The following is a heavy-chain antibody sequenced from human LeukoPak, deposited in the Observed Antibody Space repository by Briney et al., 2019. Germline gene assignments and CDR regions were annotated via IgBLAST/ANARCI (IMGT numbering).Heavy chain of an antibody. J-gene: IGHJ4*02. V-gene: IGHV3-48*01. D-gene: IGHD3-22*01. CDR3: TTVLEITMIVVVITDY. Sequence: DSVKGRFTISRGNSKNSLYLQMNSLRAEDTAVYYCTTVLEITMIVVVITDYWGQGTLVTVSS.